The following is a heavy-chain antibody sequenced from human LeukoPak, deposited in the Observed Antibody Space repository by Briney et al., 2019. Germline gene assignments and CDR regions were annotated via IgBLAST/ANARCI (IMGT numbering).Heavy chain of an antibody. CDR2: ISYDGSNK. D-gene: IGHD3-22*01. CDR3: ARDRYYDSSGYFDY. V-gene: IGHV3-30*19. Sequence: GGSLRLSCAAAGFTFSSYGMHWVRQAPGKGLEWVAVISYDGSNKYYADSVKGRFTISRDNSKNTLYLQMNSLRAEDTTVYYCARDRYYDSSGYFDYWGQGTLVTVSS. CDR1: GFTFSSYG. J-gene: IGHJ4*02.